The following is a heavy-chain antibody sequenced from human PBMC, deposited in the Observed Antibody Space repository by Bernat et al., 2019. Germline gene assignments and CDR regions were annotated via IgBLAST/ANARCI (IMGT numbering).Heavy chain of an antibody. V-gene: IGHV3-48*03. CDR1: GFTFSSYE. J-gene: IGHJ3*02. CDR2: ISSSGSTI. CDR3: ASMGGYDSADAFDI. Sequence: EVQLVESGGGLVQPGGSLRLSCAASGFTFSSYEMNWVRQAPGKGLEWVSYISSSGSTIYYADSVKGRFTIARDNAKNSLYLQMNRLRAEDTAVYYCASMGGYDSADAFDIWGQGTMVTVSS. D-gene: IGHD5-12*01.